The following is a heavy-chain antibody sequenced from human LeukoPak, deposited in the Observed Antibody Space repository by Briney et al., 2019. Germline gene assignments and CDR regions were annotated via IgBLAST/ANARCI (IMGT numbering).Heavy chain of an antibody. CDR2: LSGSGAST. Sequence: GGSLRLSCAAAGFTFSSYAMSWVRQAPGKGLEWVSSLSGSGASTHYADSVKGRFTISRDNSKNTLYLQMNSLRAEDTAVYYCAKGSGRGLYYYSYYMDVWGKGTTVTVSS. J-gene: IGHJ6*03. CDR3: AKGSGRGLYYYSYYMDV. D-gene: IGHD1-26*01. V-gene: IGHV3-23*01. CDR1: GFTFSSYA.